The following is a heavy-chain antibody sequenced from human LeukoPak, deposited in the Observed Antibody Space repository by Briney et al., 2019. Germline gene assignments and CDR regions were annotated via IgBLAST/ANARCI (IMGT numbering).Heavy chain of an antibody. CDR1: GITLYHYG. V-gene: IGHV3-23*01. CDR2: IRERGGKT. CDR3: ARRGVVIRVILVGFHKEAFYFDS. D-gene: IGHD3-22*01. Sequence: GSLGLFWSVSGITLYHYGMNWVRQAPGKGLGWVAGIRERGGKTNYADSVKGQFTISRDNPKNTLYLQMNSLRAEDTAVYFCARRGVVIRVILVGFHKEAFYFDSWGQGALVTVSS. J-gene: IGHJ4*02.